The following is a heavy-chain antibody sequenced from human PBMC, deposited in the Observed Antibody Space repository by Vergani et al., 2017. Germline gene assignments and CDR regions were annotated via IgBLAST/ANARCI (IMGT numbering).Heavy chain of an antibody. CDR1: GFTFSNAW. CDR2: IKSKTDGGTT. V-gene: IGHV3-15*01. D-gene: IGHD2-15*01. J-gene: IGHJ6*03. CDR3: TTLYCSGGSCYGYYYYYYMDV. Sequence: EVQLVESGGGLVKPGGSLRLSCAASGFTFSNAWMSWVRQAPGKGLEWVGRIKSKTDGGTTEYAAPGKGRFTISRDDSKNTLYLQMNSLKTEDTAVYYWTTLYCSGGSCYGYYYYYYMDVGGKGTTVTVSS.